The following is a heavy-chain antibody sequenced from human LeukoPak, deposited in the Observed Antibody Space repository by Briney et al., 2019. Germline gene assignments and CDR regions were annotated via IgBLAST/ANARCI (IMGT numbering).Heavy chain of an antibody. CDR3: ARDKLVGYYYGMDV. J-gene: IGHJ6*02. D-gene: IGHD2-2*01. Sequence: SQTLSLTCTVSGGSVSSGSYYWSWIRQPPGKGLEWVGYIYYSGSTNYNPSLKSRVTISVDTSKNQFSLKLSSVTAADTAMYYCARDKLVGYYYGMDVWGQGTTVTVSS. CDR1: GGSVSSGSYY. V-gene: IGHV4-61*01. CDR2: IYYSGST.